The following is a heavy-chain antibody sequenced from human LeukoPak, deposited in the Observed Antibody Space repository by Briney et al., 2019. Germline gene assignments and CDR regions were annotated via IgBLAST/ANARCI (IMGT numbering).Heavy chain of an antibody. D-gene: IGHD3-10*01. CDR2: ISAYNVNT. Sequence: ASVKVSCKASGYTFTSYGISWVRQAPGQGLEWMGWISAYNVNTNYAQKLQGRVTITTDTSTSTAYMEPRRMRSDDTVVYYCATTVRGHKNAPFDYWGQGTLVTVSS. CDR3: ATTVRGHKNAPFDY. J-gene: IGHJ4*02. CDR1: GYTFTSYG. V-gene: IGHV1-18*01.